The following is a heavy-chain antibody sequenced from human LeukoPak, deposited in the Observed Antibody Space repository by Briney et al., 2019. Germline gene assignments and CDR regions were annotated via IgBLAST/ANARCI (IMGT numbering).Heavy chain of an antibody. CDR1: GGSISSGDYY. V-gene: IGHV4-30-4*01. CDR3: ARVAHHDYGGNP. J-gene: IGHJ5*02. Sequence: SETLSLTCTVSGGSISSGDYYWSWIRQPPGKGLEWIGYIYYSGSTYYNPSLKSRVTISVDTSKNQFSLKLSSVTAADTAVYYCARVAHHDYGGNPWGQGTLVTVSS. CDR2: IYYSGST. D-gene: IGHD4-23*01.